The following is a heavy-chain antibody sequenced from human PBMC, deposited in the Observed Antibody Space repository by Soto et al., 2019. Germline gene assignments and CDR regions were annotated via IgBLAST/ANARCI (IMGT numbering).Heavy chain of an antibody. V-gene: IGHV4-39*01. CDR2: IYHSGTT. CDR1: GGSIGSSAFY. D-gene: IGHD3-3*01. Sequence: QLQLQESGPGLVRPSETLSLTCTVSGGSIGSSAFYWGWIRQPPGKGLEWIGSIYHSGTTYYNPSLTSRVSRSVDTSKNQSSRKLSSVTAADTAVYYFSTGLTFFGVVISSCDYWGQGIMVTVSS. J-gene: IGHJ4*02. CDR3: STGLTFFGVVISSCDY.